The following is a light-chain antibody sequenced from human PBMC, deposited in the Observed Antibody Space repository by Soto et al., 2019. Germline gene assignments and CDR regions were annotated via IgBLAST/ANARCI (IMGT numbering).Light chain of an antibody. CDR3: QQYNNWPPWT. V-gene: IGKV3-15*01. Sequence: EIVMTQSPATLSVSPGERATLSCRASQSVSSNLAWYQQKPGQAPRLLIYGASTRAPGIPARFSGSGSGTEFTLTISSLQSEDFAVYYCQQYNNWPPWTFGQGTEVEIK. CDR1: QSVSSN. J-gene: IGKJ1*01. CDR2: GAS.